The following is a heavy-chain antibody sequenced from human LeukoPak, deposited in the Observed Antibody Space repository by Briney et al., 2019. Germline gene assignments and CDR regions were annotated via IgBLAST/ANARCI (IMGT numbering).Heavy chain of an antibody. Sequence: SETLSLTCTVSGGSLRSHYWSWIRQPPGKGLEWIGYIYYSGSTNYKPSLKSRVTISVDTSKNQFSLKLSSVTAADTAVYYCARTVGDFWSPGLDYMDVWGKGTTVTVSS. CDR2: IYYSGST. CDR1: GGSLRSHY. CDR3: ARTVGDFWSPGLDYMDV. J-gene: IGHJ6*03. V-gene: IGHV4-59*11. D-gene: IGHD3-3*01.